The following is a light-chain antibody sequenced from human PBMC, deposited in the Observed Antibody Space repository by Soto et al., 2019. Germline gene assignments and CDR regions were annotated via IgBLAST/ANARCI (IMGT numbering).Light chain of an antibody. V-gene: IGLV4-69*01. CDR3: QTGGTGIHYV. J-gene: IGLJ1*01. CDR2: LNSDGSH. Sequence: QLVLTQSPSASASLGASVKLTCTLSSGHSSYAIAWHQQQPEKGPRYLMKLNSDGSHSKGDGIHDRFSGSSSGAERYLTISSLQSEDEADYYCQTGGTGIHYVFGTGTKVTVL. CDR1: SGHSSYA.